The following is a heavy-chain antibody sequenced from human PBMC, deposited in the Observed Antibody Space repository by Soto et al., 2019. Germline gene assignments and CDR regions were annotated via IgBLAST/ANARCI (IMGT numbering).Heavy chain of an antibody. V-gene: IGHV4-4*07. D-gene: IGHD3-10*01. CDR1: GGSISSYY. CDR3: ARDGSDSYGLDV. Sequence: PSETLSLTCTVSGGSISSYYWRWIRQSAGKGLEWIGRIYNGGNTQYNPSLKSRVTMSADTSKNQFSLRLNSVTAADTAVYSCARDGSDSYGLDVWGQGTTVTVSS. J-gene: IGHJ6*02. CDR2: IYNGGNT.